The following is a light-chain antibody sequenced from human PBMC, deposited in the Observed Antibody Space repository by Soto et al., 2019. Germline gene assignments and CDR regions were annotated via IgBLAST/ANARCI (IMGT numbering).Light chain of an antibody. Sequence: EIVLTQSPGTLSLSPGERATLSCRASQSVSSSQLAWYQHKPGQSPRLLIYGASTRATGIPARFSGSGSGTEFTLTISSLQSEDFAVYYCQQYNNWPPITFGQGTRLEI. CDR2: GAS. J-gene: IGKJ5*01. CDR1: QSVSSS. V-gene: IGKV3-15*01. CDR3: QQYNNWPPIT.